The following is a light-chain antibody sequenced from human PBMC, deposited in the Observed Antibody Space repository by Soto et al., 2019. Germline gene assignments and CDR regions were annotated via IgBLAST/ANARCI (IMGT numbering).Light chain of an antibody. CDR3: QQANSIPWT. Sequence: DIQLTQSPSSVSASVGDRVTITCRASQGLSTRLAWYQQRPGKAPKLLIYGTSTLQDGVPSRFSGSKSGPDFTLTINGLQPEAFATYYCQQANSIPWTFGQGTKVEI. J-gene: IGKJ1*01. V-gene: IGKV1-12*01. CDR1: QGLSTR. CDR2: GTS.